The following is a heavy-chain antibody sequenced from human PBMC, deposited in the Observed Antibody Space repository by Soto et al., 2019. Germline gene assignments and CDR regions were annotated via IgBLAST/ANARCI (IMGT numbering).Heavy chain of an antibody. J-gene: IGHJ4*02. CDR3: ASLIGVDTLRDY. CDR2: IDPDGGST. CDR1: GYSFTSYF. D-gene: IGHD3-3*01. Sequence: QVQLVQSGAEVKKPGASVKISCKASGYSFTSYFMHWVRQAPGQGPEWMGIIDPDGGSTSYAKKFQGRVTMTTDTSTSTVYVELSSLRSEDTAVYYCASLIGVDTLRDYWGQGTLVTVSS. V-gene: IGHV1-46*01.